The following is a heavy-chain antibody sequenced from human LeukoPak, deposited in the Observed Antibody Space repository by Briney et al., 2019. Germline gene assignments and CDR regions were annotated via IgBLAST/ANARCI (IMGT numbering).Heavy chain of an antibody. Sequence: SEALSLTCTVSGGSISRSGYYWSWIRQHPGKGLEWIGYIYYSGSTYYNPSLKSRVTISVDTSKNQSSLKLSSVTAADTAVYYCARGGARSCYDYWGQGTLVTVSS. J-gene: IGHJ4*02. D-gene: IGHD2-15*01. V-gene: IGHV4-31*03. CDR2: IYYSGST. CDR3: ARGGARSCYDY. CDR1: GGSISRSGYY.